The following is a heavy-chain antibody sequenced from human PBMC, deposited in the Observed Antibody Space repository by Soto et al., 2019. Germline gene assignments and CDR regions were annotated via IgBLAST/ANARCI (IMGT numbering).Heavy chain of an antibody. V-gene: IGHV1-69*13. D-gene: IGHD6-19*01. CDR2: IIPIFGTA. CDR1: GGTFSSYA. J-gene: IGHJ3*02. CDR3: ARDLSGYSSGWYVGYAFDI. Sequence: SVKVSCKASGGTFSSYAISWVRQAPGQGLEWMGGIIPIFGTANYAQKFQGRVTITADESTSTAYMELSSLRSEDTAVYYCARDLSGYSSGWYVGYAFDIWGQGTMVTVSS.